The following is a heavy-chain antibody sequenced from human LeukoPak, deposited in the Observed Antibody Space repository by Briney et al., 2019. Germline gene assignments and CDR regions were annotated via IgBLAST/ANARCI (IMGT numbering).Heavy chain of an antibody. CDR3: ARVYRLTSPRGFDP. J-gene: IGHJ5*02. Sequence: KSSETLSLTCTVSGGFISGYYWNWIRQSPGKGLEWIGYIFYTGDTDYNPSLRSRVTMSVDRSNNRFSLQLASVTTADSAFYYCARVYRLTSPRGFDPWGPGILVTVSS. V-gene: IGHV4-59*01. D-gene: IGHD3-16*02. CDR1: GGFISGYY. CDR2: IFYTGDT.